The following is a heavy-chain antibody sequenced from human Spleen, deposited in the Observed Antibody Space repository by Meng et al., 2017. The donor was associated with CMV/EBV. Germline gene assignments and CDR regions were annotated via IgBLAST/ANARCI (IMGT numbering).Heavy chain of an antibody. CDR1: GFSLSPSGVG. CDR3: AHRDCSSTSCPNHFDY. CDR2: IYWNDAK. V-gene: IGHV2-5*01. J-gene: IGHJ4*02. D-gene: IGHD2-2*01. Sequence: SGPTLVKPTPTLTPTCTFSGFSLSPSGVGVGLIRQPPGKALKWLALIYWNDAKRYSPSLKSRLTITKDTSKNQVVLTMTNMDHVDTATYYCAHRDCSSTSCPNHFDYWGQGTLVTVSS.